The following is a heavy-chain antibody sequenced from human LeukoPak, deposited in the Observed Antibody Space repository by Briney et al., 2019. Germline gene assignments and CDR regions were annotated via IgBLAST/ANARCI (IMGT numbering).Heavy chain of an antibody. V-gene: IGHV3-33*01. D-gene: IGHD4-11*01. CDR3: ARDLRLQSLDY. J-gene: IGHJ4*02. Sequence: GGSLRLSCAASGFTFSSYGMHWVRQAPGKGLEWVAVIWYDGSNKYYADSVKGRFTISRDNSKNTLYLQMNSLRAEDTAVYYCARDLRLQSLDYWGQGTLVIVSS. CDR1: GFTFSSYG. CDR2: IWYDGSNK.